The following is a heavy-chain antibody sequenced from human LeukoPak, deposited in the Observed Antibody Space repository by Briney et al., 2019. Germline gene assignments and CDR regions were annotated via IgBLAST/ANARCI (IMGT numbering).Heavy chain of an antibody. D-gene: IGHD5-12*01. J-gene: IGHJ4*02. Sequence: GGSLRLSCAASGFTFSSYAMSWVRQAPGQGLEWVSGISGGGGSTYYADSVKGRFTISRDNSQNTLYLQMNSLRADDTAVYYCAKSSSGYDLLNLDSWGQGTLVTVSS. V-gene: IGHV3-23*01. CDR1: GFTFSSYA. CDR3: AKSSSGYDLLNLDS. CDR2: ISGGGGST.